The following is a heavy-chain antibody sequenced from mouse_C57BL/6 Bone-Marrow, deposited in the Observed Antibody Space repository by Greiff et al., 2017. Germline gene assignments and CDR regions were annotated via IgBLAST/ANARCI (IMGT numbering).Heavy chain of an antibody. CDR2: IAPEDGET. Sequence: EVMLVESGAELVKPGASVKLSCTASGFNIKDYYMHWVKQRTEQGLGWIGRIAPEDGETKYAPTFQGQTTITADTSSNTAYLQLSSRTSEDTAFYCCASRSRYAYWGQGTTLTVSS. D-gene: IGHD1-1*01. J-gene: IGHJ2*01. CDR1: GFNIKDYY. CDR3: ASRSRYAY. V-gene: IGHV14-2*01.